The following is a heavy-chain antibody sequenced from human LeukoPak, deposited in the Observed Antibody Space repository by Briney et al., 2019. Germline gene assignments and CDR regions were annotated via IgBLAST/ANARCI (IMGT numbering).Heavy chain of an antibody. Sequence: SETLSLTCTVSGGSISSGSYYRSWIRQPAGKGLEWIGRIYTSGSTNYNPSLKSRVTISVDTSKNQFSLKLSSVTAADTAVYYCAREKGDAPYYYYYYMDVWGKGTTVTVSS. J-gene: IGHJ6*03. CDR2: IYTSGST. D-gene: IGHD2-21*02. V-gene: IGHV4-61*02. CDR1: GGSISSGSYY. CDR3: AREKGDAPYYYYYYMDV.